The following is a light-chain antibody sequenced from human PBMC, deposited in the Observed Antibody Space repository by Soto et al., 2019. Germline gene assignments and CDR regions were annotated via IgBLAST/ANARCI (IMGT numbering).Light chain of an antibody. CDR1: QSVSSSY. V-gene: IGKV3-20*01. Sequence: EIVLTQSPGTLSLSPGERATLSCRASQSVSSSYLAWYQQKPGQAPRLLIYGASSRATGIPDRFSGSGSGTDFTLTIRRLEPEDFAVYYCQQHGSSPPITFGGGTKVDIK. J-gene: IGKJ4*01. CDR3: QQHGSSPPIT. CDR2: GAS.